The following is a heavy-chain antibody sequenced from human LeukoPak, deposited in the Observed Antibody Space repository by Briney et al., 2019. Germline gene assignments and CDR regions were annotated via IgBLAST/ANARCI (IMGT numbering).Heavy chain of an antibody. CDR3: ARDRTRTGYSSGWYRDY. Sequence: ASVKVSCKASGYTFTGYYMHWVRQAPGQGLEWMGWINPNSGGTNYAQKFQGRVTMTRDTSISTAYMELSRLRSDDTAVYYCARDRTRTGYSSGWYRDYWGQGPLVTVSS. CDR1: GYTFTGYY. CDR2: INPNSGGT. D-gene: IGHD6-19*01. V-gene: IGHV1-2*02. J-gene: IGHJ4*02.